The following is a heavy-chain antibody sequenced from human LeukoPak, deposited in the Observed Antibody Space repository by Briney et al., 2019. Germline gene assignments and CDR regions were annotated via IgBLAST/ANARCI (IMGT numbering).Heavy chain of an antibody. CDR2: IFYSGST. Sequence: SSETLSLTCTVSGGSISSYCLSWIRQPPGKGLEWIGYIFYSGSTNYNPSLKSRVTISVDTSKNQFSLKLSSVTAADTAVYYCVRSDDFWSGYYGYWGQGTLVTVSS. CDR1: GGSISSYC. J-gene: IGHJ4*02. D-gene: IGHD3-3*01. V-gene: IGHV4-59*01. CDR3: VRSDDFWSGYYGY.